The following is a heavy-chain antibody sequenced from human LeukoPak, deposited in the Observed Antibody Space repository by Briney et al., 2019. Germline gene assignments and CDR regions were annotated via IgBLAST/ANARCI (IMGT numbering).Heavy chain of an antibody. CDR3: ARSGVPAGYCSSTSCYNWFDP. J-gene: IGHJ5*02. CDR2: MNPNSGNT. D-gene: IGHD2-2*01. CDR1: GYTFTSYD. V-gene: IGHV1-8*03. Sequence: ASVKVSSKASGYTFTSYDINWVRQATGQGLEWMGWMNPNSGNTGYAQKFQGRVTITRNTSISTAYMELSSLRSEDTAVYYCARSGVPAGYCSSTSCYNWFDPWGQGTLVTVSS.